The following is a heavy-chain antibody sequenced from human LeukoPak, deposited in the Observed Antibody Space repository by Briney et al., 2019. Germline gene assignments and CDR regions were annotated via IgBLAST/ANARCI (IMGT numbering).Heavy chain of an antibody. Sequence: GGSLRLFCGASGFTFSSYWMHWVRQAPARGLVGVSRINRDESNTIYADSVKDRFTISRDHAKNTLYLQINSLRPADPAVYYCARVIDYYDNWFHLWGKGPVVTVSS. J-gene: IGHJ5*02. CDR1: GFTFSSYW. CDR3: ARVIDYYDNWFHL. V-gene: IGHV3-74*01. CDR2: INRDESNT. D-gene: IGHD3-22*01.